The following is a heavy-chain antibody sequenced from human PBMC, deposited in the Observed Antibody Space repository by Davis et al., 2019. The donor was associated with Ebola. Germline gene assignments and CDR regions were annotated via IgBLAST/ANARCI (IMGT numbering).Heavy chain of an antibody. CDR1: GFTFDNFW. CDR3: AKDTSNIWFDI. D-gene: IGHD1-26*01. CDR2: IYRDGSEK. V-gene: IGHV3-7*03. J-gene: IGHJ3*02. Sequence: GGSLRLSCAASGFTFDNFWMSWVRQAPGKGLEWVANIYRDGSEKYYVDSVKGRFTISRDNSKNTLYLQMNGLRVEDTAIYYCAKDTSNIWFDIWGQGTMVTVSS.